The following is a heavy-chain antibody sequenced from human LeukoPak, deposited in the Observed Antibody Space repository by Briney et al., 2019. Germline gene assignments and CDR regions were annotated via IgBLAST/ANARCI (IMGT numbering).Heavy chain of an antibody. V-gene: IGHV4-59*01. CDR1: GVSFSSYY. D-gene: IGHD2-15*01. CDR2: IYYSGSN. Sequence: SETLSLTCTVSGVSFSSYYWSWIRQPPGKGLEWIGYIYYSGSNNYYPSLKSRVTISVETSKNQFSLKLSSVTAADTAVYYCARDNLVRYCSGGSCGRYYYYGMDVWGQGTTVTVSS. CDR3: ARDNLVRYCSGGSCGRYYYYGMDV. J-gene: IGHJ6*02.